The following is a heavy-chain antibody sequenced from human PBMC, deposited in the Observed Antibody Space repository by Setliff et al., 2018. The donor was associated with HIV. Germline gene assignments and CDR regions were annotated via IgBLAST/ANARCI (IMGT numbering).Heavy chain of an antibody. V-gene: IGHV4-59*08. CDR3: ARHSPSDY. J-gene: IGHJ4*02. Sequence: SETLSLTCTVSGDSISTDYWTRIRQPPGKGLEWIGYIYNSASTSYNPSLKSRVTISVDTSKNQFSLKLSSVTAADTAVYYCARHSPSDYWGQGTLVTVPQ. CDR1: GDSISTDY. CDR2: IYNSAST.